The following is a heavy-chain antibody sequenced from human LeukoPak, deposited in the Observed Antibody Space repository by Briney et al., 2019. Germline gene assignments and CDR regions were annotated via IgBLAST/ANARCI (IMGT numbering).Heavy chain of an antibody. V-gene: IGHV4-34*01. CDR2: INHSGST. CDR3: ARRVAVTTGFDY. CDR1: GGSFSGYY. J-gene: IGHJ4*02. Sequence: PSETLSLTCAVYGGSFSGYYWSWLRQPPGKGLEWIGEINHSGSTNYNPSLKSRVTISVDTSKNQSSLKLSSVTAADTAVYYCARRVAVTTGFDYWGQGTLVTVSS. D-gene: IGHD4-17*01.